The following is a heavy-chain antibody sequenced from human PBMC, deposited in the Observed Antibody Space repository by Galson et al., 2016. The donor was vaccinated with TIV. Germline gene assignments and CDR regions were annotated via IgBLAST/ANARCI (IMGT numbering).Heavy chain of an antibody. J-gene: IGHJ6*02. D-gene: IGHD1/OR15-1a*01. CDR2: TYYRSKWYN. CDR1: GDSVSSHSA. CDR3: ARDRTLPGYYYNGMDV. Sequence: CAISGDSVSSHSAWNLIRQSPSRGLEWLGRTYYRSKWYNDYALSVKSRITINPDTSKNQFSLQLNSMTPEDTAVYYCARDRTLPGYYYNGMDVWGQGTTVTVSS. V-gene: IGHV6-1*01.